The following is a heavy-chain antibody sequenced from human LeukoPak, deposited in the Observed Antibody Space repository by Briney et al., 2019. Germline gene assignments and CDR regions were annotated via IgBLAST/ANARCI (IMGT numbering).Heavy chain of an antibody. Sequence: GGSLRLSCAASGFTFSSYWMSWVRQAPGKGLEWVANIKQDGSEKYYVDSVKGRFTISRDNAKNSLYLQMNSLRAEDTAVYYCARDPGSGWSRGRFDPWGQGTLVTVSS. V-gene: IGHV3-7*01. CDR3: ARDPGSGWSRGRFDP. J-gene: IGHJ5*02. CDR1: GFTFSSYW. D-gene: IGHD6-19*01. CDR2: IKQDGSEK.